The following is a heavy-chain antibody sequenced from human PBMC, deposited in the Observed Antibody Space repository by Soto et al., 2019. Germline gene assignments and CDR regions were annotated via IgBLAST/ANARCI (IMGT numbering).Heavy chain of an antibody. J-gene: IGHJ4*02. D-gene: IGHD5-12*01. Sequence: PGGSLRLSCTASGFTFSEYSMSWVRQAPGKGLEWVSSITHSGTYVYYADSVKGRFTISRDSASNSLFLQMNSLRDEDTAVYHCARPRGNDGYSAYWGQGT. CDR2: ITHSGTYV. CDR1: GFTFSEYS. V-gene: IGHV3-21*01. CDR3: ARPRGNDGYSAY.